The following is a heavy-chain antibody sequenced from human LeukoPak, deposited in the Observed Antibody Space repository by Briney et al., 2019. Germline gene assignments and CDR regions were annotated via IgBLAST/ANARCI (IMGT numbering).Heavy chain of an antibody. V-gene: IGHV4-30-2*01. CDR3: ARFIGYSYGYNYFDY. J-gene: IGHJ4*02. Sequence: SETLSLTCTVSGGSISSVGYYWSWIRQPPGKGLEWIGYIYHSGSTYYNPSLKSRVTISVDRSKNQFSLKLSSVTAADTAVYYCARFIGYSYGYNYFDYWGQGTLVTVSS. CDR1: GGSISSVGYY. CDR2: IYHSGST. D-gene: IGHD5-18*01.